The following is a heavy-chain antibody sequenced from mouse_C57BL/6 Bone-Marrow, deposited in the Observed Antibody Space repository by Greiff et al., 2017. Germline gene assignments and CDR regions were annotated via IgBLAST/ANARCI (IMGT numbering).Heavy chain of an antibody. CDR1: GFTFSSYA. J-gene: IGHJ4*01. D-gene: IGHD3-2*02. Sequence: EVNLVESGEGLVKPGGSLKLSCAASGFTFSSYAMSWVRQTPEKRLEWVAYISSGGDYIYYADTVKGRFTISRDNARNTLYLQMSSLKSEDTAMYYCTRETAQALFLYAMDYWGQGTSVTVSS. CDR2: ISSGGDYI. CDR3: TRETAQALFLYAMDY. V-gene: IGHV5-9-1*02.